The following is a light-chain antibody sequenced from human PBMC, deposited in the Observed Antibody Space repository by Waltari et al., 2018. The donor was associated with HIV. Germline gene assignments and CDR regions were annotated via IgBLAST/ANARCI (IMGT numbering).Light chain of an antibody. CDR3: SSYTSSSTPYV. J-gene: IGLJ1*01. CDR2: DVS. V-gene: IGLV2-14*03. Sequence: QSALTQPASVSGSPGQSITISCTGTSSDVGGYNYVSWYQQHPGKAPKLMIYDVSRRPSGVSNRFSGAQSGNTASLTISGLQAEDEADYYCSSYTSSSTPYVFGSGTKVTVL. CDR1: SSDVGGYNY.